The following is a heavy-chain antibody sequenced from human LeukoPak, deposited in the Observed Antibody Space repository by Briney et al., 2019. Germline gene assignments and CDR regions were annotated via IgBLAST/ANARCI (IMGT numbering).Heavy chain of an antibody. CDR3: ARGGYSGYGVRSAFDI. J-gene: IGHJ3*02. CDR2: IYYSGST. D-gene: IGHD5-12*01. Sequence: SETLSLTCAVYGGSFSGYYWSWIRQPPGKGLEWIGYIYYSGSTNYNPSLKSRVTISVDTSKNQFSLKLSSVTAADTAVYYCARGGYSGYGVRSAFDIWGQGTMVTVSS. V-gene: IGHV4-59*01. CDR1: GGSFSGYY.